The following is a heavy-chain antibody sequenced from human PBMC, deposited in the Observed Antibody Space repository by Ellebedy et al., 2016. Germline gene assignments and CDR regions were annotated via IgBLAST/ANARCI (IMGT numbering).Heavy chain of an antibody. CDR1: GYTFTSYA. Sequence: ASVKVSCXASGYTFTSYAMHWVRQAPGQRLEWMGWINAGNGNTKYSQKFQGRVTITRDTSASTAYMELSSLRSEDTAVYYCARELGQWLSNWFDPWGQGTLVTVSS. D-gene: IGHD6-19*01. CDR3: ARELGQWLSNWFDP. CDR2: INAGNGNT. J-gene: IGHJ5*02. V-gene: IGHV1-3*01.